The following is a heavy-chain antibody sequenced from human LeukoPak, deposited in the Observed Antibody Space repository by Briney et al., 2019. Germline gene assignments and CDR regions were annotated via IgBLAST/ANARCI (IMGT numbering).Heavy chain of an antibody. CDR2: IYYSGST. J-gene: IGHJ6*03. V-gene: IGHV4-59*01. CDR1: GGSISSYY. Sequence: SETLSLTCTVSGGSISSYYWSWIRQPPGKGLEWIGYIYYSGSTNYNPSLKSRVTISVDTSKNQFSLKLSSVTAADTAVYYCARAYCSSTSCYLNYYYMDVWGKGTTVTVSS. CDR3: ARAYCSSTSCYLNYYYMDV. D-gene: IGHD2-2*01.